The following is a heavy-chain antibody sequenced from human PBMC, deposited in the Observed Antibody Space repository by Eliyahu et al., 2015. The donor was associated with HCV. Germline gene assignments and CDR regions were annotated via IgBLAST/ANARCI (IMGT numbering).Heavy chain of an antibody. D-gene: IGHD1-26*01. CDR2: IYYSGST. J-gene: IGHJ4*02. V-gene: IGHV4-39*01. CDR3: ARLRRELLTFDY. Sequence: WIGSIYYSGSTYYNPSLKSRVTISVDTSKNQFSLKLSSVTAADTAVYYCARLRRELLTFDYWGQGTLVTVSS.